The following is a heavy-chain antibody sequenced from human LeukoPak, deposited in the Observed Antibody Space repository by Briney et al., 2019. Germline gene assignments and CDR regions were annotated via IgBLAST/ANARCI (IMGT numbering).Heavy chain of an antibody. D-gene: IGHD1-26*01. CDR2: INWNGGST. CDR3: ARVSGYEWELPGFDY. Sequence: PGGSLRLSCAASGFTFDDYGMSWVRQAPGKGLEWVSGINWNGGSTGYAESVKGRFTISRDNAKDSLYLQVNSLRAEDTALYHCARVSGYEWELPGFDYWGQGTLVTVSS. J-gene: IGHJ4*02. CDR1: GFTFDDYG. V-gene: IGHV3-20*01.